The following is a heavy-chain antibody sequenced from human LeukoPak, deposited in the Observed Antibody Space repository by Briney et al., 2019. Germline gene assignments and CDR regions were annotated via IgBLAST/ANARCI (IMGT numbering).Heavy chain of an antibody. V-gene: IGHV1-8*03. CDR2: MNPNSGNT. CDR3: ARGGGTAVAADAFDI. D-gene: IGHD6-19*01. J-gene: IGHJ3*02. Sequence: ASVKVSCKASGYTFTSYDINWVRQATGQGLEWMGWMNPNSGNTGYPQKFQGRVTITRNSSISTAYMELSSLRSEDTAVYYCARGGGTAVAADAFDIWGQGTMVTVSS. CDR1: GYTFTSYD.